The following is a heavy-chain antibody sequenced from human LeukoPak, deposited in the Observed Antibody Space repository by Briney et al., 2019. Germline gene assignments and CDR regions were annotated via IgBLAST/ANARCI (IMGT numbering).Heavy chain of an antibody. J-gene: IGHJ5*02. V-gene: IGHV3-23*01. CDR2: ISGSGATT. D-gene: IGHD3-10*01. CDR1: GFTFSSFA. Sequence: GGSLRLSCAASGFTFSSFAMSWVRQAPGKGLEWVSAISGSGATTYHADSMKGRFTISRDNSKNTLYLQMNSLRAEDTAVYYCAKCWVRGVISNWFDPWGQGTLVTVSS. CDR3: AKCWVRGVISNWFDP.